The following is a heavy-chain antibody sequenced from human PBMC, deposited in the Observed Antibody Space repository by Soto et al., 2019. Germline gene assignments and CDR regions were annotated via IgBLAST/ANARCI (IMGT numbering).Heavy chain of an antibody. J-gene: IGHJ4*02. Sequence: GGSLRLSCEASGLMFGVHWMSWVRQAPGKGLEWVANINDDGSERNYVDSVKGRFTISRDTTNNLLFLQMNSLRDEDTAVYYCAREFYGYYTYGPGDYWGQGTLVTVSS. CDR3: AREFYGYYTYGPGDY. V-gene: IGHV3-7*01. CDR2: INDDGSER. CDR1: GLMFGVHW. D-gene: IGHD3-3*01.